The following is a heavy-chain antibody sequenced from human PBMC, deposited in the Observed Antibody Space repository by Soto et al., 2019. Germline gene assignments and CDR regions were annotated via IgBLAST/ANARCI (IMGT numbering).Heavy chain of an antibody. V-gene: IGHV3-21*01. J-gene: IGHJ6*02. D-gene: IGHD2-21*02. Sequence: GGSLRLSCAASGFTLSSYSMNWVRQASGKGLEWVSSISSSSTHIYYADSVRGRLTISRDNASNSLYLQMNSLRAEDTAVYYCVSERGLSFLYGMHXWGHGTTVTVS. CDR3: VSERGLSFLYGMHX. CDR2: ISSSSTHI. CDR1: GFTLSSYS.